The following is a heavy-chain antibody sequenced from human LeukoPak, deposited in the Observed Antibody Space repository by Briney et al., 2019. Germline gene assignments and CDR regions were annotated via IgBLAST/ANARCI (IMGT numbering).Heavy chain of an antibody. D-gene: IGHD2-15*01. V-gene: IGHV4-59*01. Sequence: SETLSLTCTVSGGSITNFYGGWIRQSPGKGLELIGYIYYSGTTNYSPSLKSRVSISVDTSKKQFSLKLSSVTAADTAVYYGARSPGGGFDIWGQGTMVTVSS. CDR3: ARSPGGGFDI. J-gene: IGHJ3*02. CDR2: IYYSGTT. CDR1: GGSITNFY.